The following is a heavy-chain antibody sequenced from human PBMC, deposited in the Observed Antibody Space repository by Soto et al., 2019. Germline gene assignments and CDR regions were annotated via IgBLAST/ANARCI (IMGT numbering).Heavy chain of an antibody. D-gene: IGHD4-17*01. CDR3: ARQGFGSTEPTVTTSGGY. V-gene: IGHV4-39*01. CDR2: IYYSGST. Sequence: PSETLSLTCTVSGGSISSSSYYWGWIRQPPGKGLEWIGSIYYSGSTYYNPSLKSRVTISVDTSKNQFSLKLSSVTAADTAVYYCARQGFGSTEPTVTTSGGYWGQGTLVTVSS. J-gene: IGHJ4*02. CDR1: GGSISSSSYY.